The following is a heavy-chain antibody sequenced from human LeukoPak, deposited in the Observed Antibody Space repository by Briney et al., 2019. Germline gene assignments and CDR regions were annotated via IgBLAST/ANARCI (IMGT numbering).Heavy chain of an antibody. CDR3: AREIWGYCSSTSCLPRAFDI. V-gene: IGHV1-2*02. D-gene: IGHD2-2*01. J-gene: IGHJ3*02. Sequence: ASVKVSCKASGYTFTGYYMHWVRQAPGQGLEWMGWINPNSGGTNYAQKFQGRVTMTRDTSISTAYMELSRLRSDDTAAYYCAREIWGYCSSTSCLPRAFDIWGQGTMVTVSS. CDR2: INPNSGGT. CDR1: GYTFTGYY.